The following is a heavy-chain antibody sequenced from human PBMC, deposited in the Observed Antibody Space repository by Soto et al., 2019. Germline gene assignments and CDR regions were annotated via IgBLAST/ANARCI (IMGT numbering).Heavy chain of an antibody. D-gene: IGHD3-16*01. CDR1: GFTFDDYA. Sequence: GGSLRLSCAASGFTFDDYAMHWVRQAPGKGLEWVSGISWNSGSIGYADSVKGRFTISRDNAKNSLYLQMNSLRAEDTALYYCAKDNGGPRSAPSKEPPFHYYYYGMDVWGQGTTVTVSS. V-gene: IGHV3-9*01. CDR3: AKDNGGPRSAPSKEPPFHYYYYGMDV. CDR2: ISWNSGSI. J-gene: IGHJ6*02.